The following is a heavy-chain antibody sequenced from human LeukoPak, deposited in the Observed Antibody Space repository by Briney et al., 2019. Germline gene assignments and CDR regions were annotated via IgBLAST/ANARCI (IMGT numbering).Heavy chain of an antibody. D-gene: IGHD3-22*01. V-gene: IGHV3-66*01. J-gene: IGHJ4*02. CDR2: IYSGGST. Sequence: GGSLRLSCAASEFSVGSNYMTWVRQAPGKGLEWVSLIYSGGSTYYADSVKGRFTISRDNSKNTLYLQMNSLRAEDTAVYYCARGPDPYYDSSGALNYYWGQGSLVTVSS. CDR3: ARGPDPYYDSSGALNYY. CDR1: EFSVGSNY.